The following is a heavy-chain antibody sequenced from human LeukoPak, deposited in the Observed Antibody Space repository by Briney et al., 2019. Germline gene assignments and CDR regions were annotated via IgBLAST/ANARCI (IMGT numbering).Heavy chain of an antibody. J-gene: IGHJ6*03. V-gene: IGHV3-21*01. D-gene: IGHD3-10*01. CDR3: ARGRPLWFGNYYYYMDV. CDR1: GFTFSSYS. Sequence: DPGGSLRLSCAASGFTFSSYSMNWVRQASGKGLEWVSSISSSSSYIYYADSVKGRFTISRDNAKNSLYLQMNSLRAEDTAVYYCARGRPLWFGNYYYYMDVWGKGTTVTVSS. CDR2: ISSSSSYI.